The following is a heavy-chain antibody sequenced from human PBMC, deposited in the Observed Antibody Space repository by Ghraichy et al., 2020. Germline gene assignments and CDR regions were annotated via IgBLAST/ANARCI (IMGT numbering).Heavy chain of an antibody. CDR1: GDSVSSYSVA. J-gene: IGHJ4*02. D-gene: IGHD4-23*01. CDR3: GRWNHDLRYFDF. CDR2: TYYRSKWYT. Sequence: TLSLTCAISGDSVSSYSVAWNWIRQSPSGGLEWLGRTYYRSKWYTEYTYSVRSRVTINSDTSTNRFSLQLNSVTPEDTAVYYCGRWNHDLRYFDFWGQGTLVTVSS. V-gene: IGHV6-1*01.